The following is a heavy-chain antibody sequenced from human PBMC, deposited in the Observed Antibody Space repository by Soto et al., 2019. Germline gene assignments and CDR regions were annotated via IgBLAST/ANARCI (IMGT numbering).Heavy chain of an antibody. V-gene: IGHV1-2*02. CDR1: GYTFTGYY. CDR3: ARDLAVAGTKYYYGMDV. CDR2: INPNSGGT. Sequence: QVQLVQSGAEVKKPGASVKVSCKASGYTFTGYYMHWVRQAPGQGLEWMGWINPNSGGTNYAQKLQGRVTMTRDTSISTAYMELSRLRSDDTAVYYCARDLAVAGTKYYYGMDVWGQGTTVTVSS. J-gene: IGHJ6*02. D-gene: IGHD6-19*01.